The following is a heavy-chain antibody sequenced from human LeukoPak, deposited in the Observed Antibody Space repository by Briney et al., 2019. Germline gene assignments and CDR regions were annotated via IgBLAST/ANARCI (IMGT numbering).Heavy chain of an antibody. V-gene: IGHV3-48*01. CDR2: ISSSSSTI. Sequence: QAGGSLRLSCAASGFTFSSYSMNWVRQAPGKGLEWVSYISSSSSTIYYADSVKGRFTISRDNAKNSLYLQMNSLRAEDTAVYYCARVQPADNVLRFLEWSQREGIFDYWGQGTLVTVSS. CDR1: GFTFSSYS. CDR3: ARVQPADNVLRFLEWSQREGIFDY. J-gene: IGHJ4*02. D-gene: IGHD3-3*01.